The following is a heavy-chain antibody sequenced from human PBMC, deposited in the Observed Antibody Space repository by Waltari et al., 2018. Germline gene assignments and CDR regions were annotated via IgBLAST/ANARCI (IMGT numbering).Heavy chain of an antibody. CDR1: EGSFSGYY. CDR3: ARGVVTGVLVY. V-gene: IGHV4-34*01. Sequence: VQLQQRGAGLLKPSATLSLTCAAYEGSFSGYYWSWIRQPPGKGLEWIGEINHSGSTNYNPSLKSRVTISVDTSKNQFSLKLSSVTAADTAVYYCARGVVTGVLVYWGQGTLVTVSS. J-gene: IGHJ4*02. CDR2: INHSGST. D-gene: IGHD2-21*02.